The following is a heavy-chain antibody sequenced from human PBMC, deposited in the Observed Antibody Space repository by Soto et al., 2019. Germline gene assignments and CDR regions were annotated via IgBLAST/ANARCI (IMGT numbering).Heavy chain of an antibody. Sequence: SETLSLTCAVYGGSFSGYYWSWIRQPPGKGLEWIGEINHSGSTNYNPSLKSRFTISVDTSKNQFSLKLSSVTAADTAVYYCARGRGIAAAGTYYYGMDVWGQGTTVTVSS. J-gene: IGHJ6*02. CDR2: INHSGST. CDR1: GGSFSGYY. V-gene: IGHV4-34*01. D-gene: IGHD6-13*01. CDR3: ARGRGIAAAGTYYYGMDV.